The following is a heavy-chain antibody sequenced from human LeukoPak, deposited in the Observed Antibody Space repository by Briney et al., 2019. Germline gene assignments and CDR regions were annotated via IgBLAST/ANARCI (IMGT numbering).Heavy chain of an antibody. CDR2: INPSGGST. J-gene: IGHJ6*02. V-gene: IGHV1-46*01. Sequence: ASVKVSCKASGYTFTSYYMHWVRQAPGQGLEWMGIINPSGGSTSHAQKFQGRVTMTRDASASAVYMELSSLRSEDTAVYYCASVYKHGMDVWGQGTTVTVSS. CDR1: GYTFTSYY. D-gene: IGHD5-24*01. CDR3: ASVYKHGMDV.